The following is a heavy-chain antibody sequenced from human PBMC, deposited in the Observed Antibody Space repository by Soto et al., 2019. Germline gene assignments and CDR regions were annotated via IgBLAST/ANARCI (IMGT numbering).Heavy chain of an antibody. D-gene: IGHD6-19*01. Sequence: SQTLSLTCAISGDSVSSNSAAWNWIRQSPSRGLEWLGRTYFRSKWYNDFAVSVRSRITINPDTSKNQFSLQLNSVTPEDTAVYYCASGLDLAGETYIYFWAQGTPVTVSS. CDR2: TYFRSKWYN. CDR1: GDSVSSNSAA. CDR3: ASGLDLAGETYIYF. J-gene: IGHJ4*01. V-gene: IGHV6-1*01.